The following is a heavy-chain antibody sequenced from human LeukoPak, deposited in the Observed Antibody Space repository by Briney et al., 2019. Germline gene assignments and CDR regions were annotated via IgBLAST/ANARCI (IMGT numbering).Heavy chain of an antibody. V-gene: IGHV3-21*01. CDR1: GFTFNSYS. Sequence: PGGSLRLSCAASGFTFNSYSMNWVRQAPGKGLEWVSSIRSSSSYIYYADSVKGRFTISRDNAKNSLYLQMNSLRAEDTAVYYCARDRSSYGFDYWGQGTLVTVSS. D-gene: IGHD6-6*01. J-gene: IGHJ4*02. CDR3: ARDRSSYGFDY. CDR2: IRSSSSYI.